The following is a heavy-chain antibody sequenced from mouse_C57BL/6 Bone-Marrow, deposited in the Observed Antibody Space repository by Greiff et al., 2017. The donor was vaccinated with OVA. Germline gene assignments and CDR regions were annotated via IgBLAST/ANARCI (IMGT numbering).Heavy chain of an antibody. V-gene: IGHV8-8*01. D-gene: IGHD3-1*01. Sequence: QVQLQQSGPGILQPSQTLSLTCSFSGFSLSTFGMGVGWIRQPSGKGLEWLALIWWDDDKYYNPALKSRLTISKDTSKNQVFLKIANVDTADTATYYCARLGPGYYAMDYWGQGTSVTVSS. J-gene: IGHJ4*01. CDR1: GFSLSTFGMG. CDR2: IWWDDDK. CDR3: ARLGPGYYAMDY.